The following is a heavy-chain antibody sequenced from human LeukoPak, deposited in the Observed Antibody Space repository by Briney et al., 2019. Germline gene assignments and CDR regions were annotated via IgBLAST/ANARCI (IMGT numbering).Heavy chain of an antibody. D-gene: IGHD1-7*01. J-gene: IGHJ5*02. V-gene: IGHV1-18*01. Sequence: ASVKVSCKVSGYTFSSYGISWVRQAPGQGLEWMGWISTYNDNTYSAQNVQGRVTMTTDTSTSTAYMELRSLRSDDTAVYYCARTLPSAVTGTSVGWFDPWGQGTLATVSS. CDR3: ARTLPSAVTGTSVGWFDP. CDR1: GYTFSSYG. CDR2: ISTYNDNT.